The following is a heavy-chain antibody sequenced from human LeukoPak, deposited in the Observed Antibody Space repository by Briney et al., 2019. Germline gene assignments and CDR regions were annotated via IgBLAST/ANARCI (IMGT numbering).Heavy chain of an antibody. CDR3: ARVIVGAVHSDY. D-gene: IGHD1-26*01. Sequence: ASVKVSCKASGYTFTSYGISWVRQAPGQGLEWMGWIGAYNGDTNYAQSLQGRVTMTTDTSTSTAYMELRSLKSDDTAVYYCARVIVGAVHSDYWGQGTLVTVSS. J-gene: IGHJ4*02. CDR2: IGAYNGDT. V-gene: IGHV1-18*01. CDR1: GYTFTSYG.